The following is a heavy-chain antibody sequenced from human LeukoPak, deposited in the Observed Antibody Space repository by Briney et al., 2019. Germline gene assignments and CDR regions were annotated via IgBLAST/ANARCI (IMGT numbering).Heavy chain of an antibody. CDR3: AKENSRDGYRHFHY. J-gene: IGHJ4*02. Sequence: GGSLRLSCTASGFPFSRYGMQWVRQAPGKGLEGVACIRYDENTQYYADSVKGRFTVSRDNYENTLFLQMNSLRAEDTAVYYCAKENSRDGYRHFHYWGEGPLVTVS. V-gene: IGHV3-30*02. CDR1: GFPFSRYG. CDR2: IRYDENTQ. D-gene: IGHD5-24*01.